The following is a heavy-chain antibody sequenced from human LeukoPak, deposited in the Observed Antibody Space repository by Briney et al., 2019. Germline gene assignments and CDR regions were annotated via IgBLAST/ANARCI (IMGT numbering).Heavy chain of an antibody. CDR2: INHSGST. CDR1: GGSFSGYH. Sequence: SETLSLTCAVYGGSFSGYHWSWIRQPPGKGLEWIGEINHSGSTNYNPSLKSRVTISVDTSKNQFSLKLSSVTAADTAVYYCARAVAGCLWYWGQGTLVTVSS. D-gene: IGHD6-19*01. J-gene: IGHJ4*02. V-gene: IGHV4-34*01. CDR3: ARAVAGCLWY.